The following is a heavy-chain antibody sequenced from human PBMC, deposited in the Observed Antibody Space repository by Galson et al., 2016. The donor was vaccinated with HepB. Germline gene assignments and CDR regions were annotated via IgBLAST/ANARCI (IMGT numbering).Heavy chain of an antibody. Sequence: SLRLSCAASGSTFSRYTMHWVRQAPGKGLEWVAVISSDGSKEYYADSVKGRFIISRDNSRNTLYLQMNSLRAEDAAVYYCAKDNAAWLVDYWGQGSLVTVSS. CDR2: ISSDGSKE. J-gene: IGHJ4*02. CDR3: AKDNAAWLVDY. D-gene: IGHD6-19*01. V-gene: IGHV3-30-3*01. CDR1: GSTFSRYT.